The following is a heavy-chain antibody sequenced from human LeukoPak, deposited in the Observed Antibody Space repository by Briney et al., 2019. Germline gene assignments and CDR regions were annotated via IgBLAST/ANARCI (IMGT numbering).Heavy chain of an antibody. Sequence: SETLSLTCTVSGYSISSNYYWAWIRQPPGKGLEWIGNMFHSGTTAYNPSLKSRVTISKDTSKNQFSLNLRFETAADTAVYYCARVVGATQLDYWGQGILVTVSS. CDR3: ARVVGATQLDY. J-gene: IGHJ4*02. CDR2: MFHSGTT. CDR1: GYSISSNYY. V-gene: IGHV4-38-2*02. D-gene: IGHD1-26*01.